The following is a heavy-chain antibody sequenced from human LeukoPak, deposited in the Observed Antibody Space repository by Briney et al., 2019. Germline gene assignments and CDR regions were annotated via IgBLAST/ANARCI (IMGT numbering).Heavy chain of an antibody. Sequence: GGSLRLSCAASGFTFSSYWMTWVRQAPGKGLEWVANIKQDGSEKYYVDSVKGRFTISRDNARKSLYLQMDSLRVEDTAVYYCARDPYSGSYGPYYYYYMDVWGKGTTVTISS. V-gene: IGHV3-7*01. CDR2: IKQDGSEK. D-gene: IGHD1-26*01. CDR3: ARDPYSGSYGPYYYYYMDV. CDR1: GFTFSSYW. J-gene: IGHJ6*03.